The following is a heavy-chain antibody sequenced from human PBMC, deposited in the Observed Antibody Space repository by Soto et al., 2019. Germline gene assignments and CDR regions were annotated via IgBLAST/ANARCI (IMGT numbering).Heavy chain of an antibody. CDR3: AKDIMGSGYYGMDV. CDR1: GFTFDDYA. D-gene: IGHD3-10*01. J-gene: IGHJ6*02. CDR2: IYWNGGTI. V-gene: IGHV3-9*01. Sequence: EVQLVESGGGLVQPGRSLRLSCAASGFTFDDYAMHWVRQAPGKGLEWVSGIYWNGGTIGYADSVKGRFTISRDNAKNSLYLQMNSLRAEDTALYYCAKDIMGSGYYGMDVWGQGTTVTVS.